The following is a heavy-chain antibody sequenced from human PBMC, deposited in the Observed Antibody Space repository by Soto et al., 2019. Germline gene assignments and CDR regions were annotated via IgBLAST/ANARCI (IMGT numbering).Heavy chain of an antibody. V-gene: IGHV5-51*01. J-gene: IGHJ6*02. Sequence: EALKISCVGAGYSFITYCGAWRGQMPGKGLEWRGRFNPRDPATTYSPSIQGQVTISSDRANSSAYLKVNRRKWSNTDIYVCSRGGNHGSHFYGMDVCGQATTVTFSS. CDR1: GYSFITYC. D-gene: IGHD4-4*01. CDR3: SRGGNHGSHFYGMDV. CDR2: FNPRDPAT.